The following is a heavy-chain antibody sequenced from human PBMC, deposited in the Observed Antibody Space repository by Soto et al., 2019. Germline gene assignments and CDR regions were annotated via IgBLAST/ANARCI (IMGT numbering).Heavy chain of an antibody. CDR3: AGMASAGTLNWFDP. CDR2: MNPGSGQT. V-gene: IGHV1-8*02. D-gene: IGHD6-13*01. J-gene: IGHJ5*02. Sequence: GALVKVSCKASGYTFINFDISWVRQAAGQGLEWLGWMNPGSGQTGYASKFQGRVAMTRDASTGTSHLELSSLTSDDTAVYYCAGMASAGTLNWFDPWGQGTLVTVSS. CDR1: GYTFINFD.